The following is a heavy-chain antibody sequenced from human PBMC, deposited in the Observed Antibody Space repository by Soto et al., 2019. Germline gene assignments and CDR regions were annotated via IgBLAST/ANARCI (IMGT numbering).Heavy chain of an antibody. CDR2: IIPIFGTA. Sequence: QVQLVQSGAEVKKPGSSVKVSCKASGGTFSSYAISWVRQAPGQGLEWMGGIIPIFGTANYAQKFQGRVTITADESTSTADMELSSLRSEDTAVYYCARDRVPYYYDSSGRGAFDIWGQGTMVTVSS. D-gene: IGHD3-22*01. J-gene: IGHJ3*02. V-gene: IGHV1-69*01. CDR1: GGTFSSYA. CDR3: ARDRVPYYYDSSGRGAFDI.